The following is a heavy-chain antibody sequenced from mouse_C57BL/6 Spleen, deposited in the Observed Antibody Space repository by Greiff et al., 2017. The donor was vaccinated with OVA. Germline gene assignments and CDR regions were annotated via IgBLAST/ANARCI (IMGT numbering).Heavy chain of an antibody. CDR2: ISNLAYSI. Sequence: EVQLVESGGGLVQPGGSLKLSCAASGFTFSDYGMAWVRQAPRKGPEWVAFISNLAYSIYYADTVTGRFTISRENAKNTLYLEMSSLRSEDTAMYYCAREGRHQLGAMDYWGQGTSVTVSS. D-gene: IGHD4-1*01. CDR3: AREGRHQLGAMDY. CDR1: GFTFSDYG. J-gene: IGHJ4*01. V-gene: IGHV5-15*01.